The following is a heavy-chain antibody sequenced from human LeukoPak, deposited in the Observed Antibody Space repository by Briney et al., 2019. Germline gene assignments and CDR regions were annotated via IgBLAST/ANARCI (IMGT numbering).Heavy chain of an antibody. D-gene: IGHD1-14*01. CDR1: GFTFSSYV. J-gene: IGHJ4*02. CDR3: ANAQPRQPLHD. Sequence: GGSLRLSCAASGFTFSSYVMHWVRQAPGKGLEWVAVISYDGSNKFYADSVKGRFTISRDNSKNTLYLQMNSLRDEDTAVYYCANAQPRQPLHDWGQGTLVTVSS. CDR2: ISYDGSNK. V-gene: IGHV3-30*18.